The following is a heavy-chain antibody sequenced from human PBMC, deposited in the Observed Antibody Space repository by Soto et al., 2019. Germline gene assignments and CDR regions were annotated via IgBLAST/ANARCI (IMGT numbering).Heavy chain of an antibody. D-gene: IGHD1-26*01. J-gene: IGHJ4*02. CDR1: GFTFSSYS. CDR3: ARDRSGGGSEQDYFDY. V-gene: IGHV3-21*01. Sequence: GGSLRLSCAASGFTFSSYSMNWVRQAPGKGLEWVSSISSSSSYIYYADSVKGRFTISRDNAKNSLYLQMNSLRAEDTAVYYCARDRSGGGSEQDYFDYWGQGTLVTVSS. CDR2: ISSSSSYI.